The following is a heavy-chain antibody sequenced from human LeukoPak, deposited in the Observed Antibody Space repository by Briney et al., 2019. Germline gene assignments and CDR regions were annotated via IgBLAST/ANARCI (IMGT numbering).Heavy chain of an antibody. CDR3: ARQGAGDGYKSPSAFDY. CDR2: IYPGDSDT. V-gene: IGHV5-51*01. CDR1: GYSFTSYW. D-gene: IGHD5-24*01. Sequence: GESLKISCKGSGYSFTSYWIGWVRQMPGKGLEWMGIIYPGDSDTRYSPSFQGQVTISADKSISTAYLQWSSLRASDTAMYYCARQGAGDGYKSPSAFDYWGQGTLVTVSS. J-gene: IGHJ4*02.